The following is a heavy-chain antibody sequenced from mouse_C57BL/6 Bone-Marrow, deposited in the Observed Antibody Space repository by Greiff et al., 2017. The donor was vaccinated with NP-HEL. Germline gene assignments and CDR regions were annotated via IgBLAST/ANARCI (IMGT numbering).Heavy chain of an antibody. CDR2: IYPGSGNT. CDR1: GYTFTDYY. J-gene: IGHJ4*01. Sequence: QVHVKQSGAELVRPGASVKLSCKASGYTFTDYYINWVKQRPGQGLEWIARIYPGSGNTYYNEKFKGKATLTAEKSSSTAYMQLSSLTSEDSAVYFCARGDLLWYLYYAMDYWGQGTSVTVSS. CDR3: ARGDLLWYLYYAMDY. V-gene: IGHV1-76*01. D-gene: IGHD2-1*01.